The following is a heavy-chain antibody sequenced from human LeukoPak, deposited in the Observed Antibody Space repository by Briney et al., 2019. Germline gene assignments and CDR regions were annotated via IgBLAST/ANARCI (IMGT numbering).Heavy chain of an antibody. J-gene: IGHJ6*03. V-gene: IGHV3-23*01. CDR3: AKGGYCTGSSCSYYYYYYMDV. CDR2: ISPSGDIT. CDR1: GFIFSSHG. D-gene: IGHD2-15*01. Sequence: GGSLRLSCAASGFIFSSHGMNWVRQAPGKGLEWVSGISPSGDITYYADSVKGRFTISRDNSKNTLYLQMNSLRAEDTAVYYCAKGGYCTGSSCSYYYYYYMDVWGKGTTVTVSS.